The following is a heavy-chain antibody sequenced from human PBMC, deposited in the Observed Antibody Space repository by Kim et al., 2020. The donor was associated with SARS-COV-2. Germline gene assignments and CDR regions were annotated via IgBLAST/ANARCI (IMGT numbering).Heavy chain of an antibody. CDR1: GFTFSSYE. CDR2: IISSGSNI. D-gene: IGHD3-3*01. CDR3: ARDSKESYDCWNGYYLSSGYSFYGMVV. V-gene: IGHV3-48*03. J-gene: IGHJ6*02. Sequence: GGSLRLSCEASGFTFSSYEMNWVRQAPGKGLEWVSYIISSGSNIYYADSVKGRFTISRDNAKNSLYLQMNSLRAEDTAVYYCARDSKESYDCWNGYYLSSGYSFYGMVVWGQGTTLTLSS.